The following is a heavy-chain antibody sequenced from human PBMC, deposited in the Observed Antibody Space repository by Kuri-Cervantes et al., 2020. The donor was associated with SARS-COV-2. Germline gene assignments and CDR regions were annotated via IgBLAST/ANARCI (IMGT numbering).Heavy chain of an antibody. Sequence: SETLSLTCAVYGGSFSGYYWSWIRQPPGKGLEWIGEINHSGSTNYNPSLKSRVTISVDTSKNQFSLKLSSVTAADTAVYYCARGRELRGTSAFDPWGQGTLVTVPQ. CDR2: INHSGST. CDR3: ARGRELRGTSAFDP. J-gene: IGHJ5*02. V-gene: IGHV4-34*01. CDR1: GGSFSGYY. D-gene: IGHD1-26*01.